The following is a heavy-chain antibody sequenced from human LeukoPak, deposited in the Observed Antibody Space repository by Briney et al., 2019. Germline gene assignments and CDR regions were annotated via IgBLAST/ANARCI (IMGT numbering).Heavy chain of an antibody. CDR1: GFTFSDYY. Sequence: GGSLRLSCAASGFTFSDYYMSWIRQAPGKGLEWVSYISSSGSTIYYADSVKGRFPISRDNAKNSLYLQMNSLRAEDTAVYYCATGATRGFATQSWGQGTLVTVSS. J-gene: IGHJ4*02. CDR2: ISSSGSTI. V-gene: IGHV3-11*01. D-gene: IGHD1-26*01. CDR3: ATGATRGFATQS.